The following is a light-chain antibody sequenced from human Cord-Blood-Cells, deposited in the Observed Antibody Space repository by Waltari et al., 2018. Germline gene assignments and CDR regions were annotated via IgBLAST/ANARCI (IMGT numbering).Light chain of an antibody. CDR1: QSVSSN. J-gene: IGKJ3*01. CDR2: GAS. V-gene: IGKV3D-15*01. CDR3: QQYNNWPFT. Sequence: EIVITPSPATLSVSPGERATLSCRASQSVSSNLAWYQQKPGQAPRLLIYGASIRATGIPARFSGSGSGTEFTLTISSLQSEDFAVYYCQQYNNWPFTFGPGTKVDIK.